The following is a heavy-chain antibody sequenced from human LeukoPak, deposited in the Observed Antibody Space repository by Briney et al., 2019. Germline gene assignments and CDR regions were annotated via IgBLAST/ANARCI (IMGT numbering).Heavy chain of an antibody. V-gene: IGHV3-30-3*01. CDR2: ISYDGSNK. D-gene: IGHD3-9*01. Sequence: PGGSLRLSCAASGFTFSSYAMHWVRQAPGKGLEWLAVISYDGSNKYYADSGKGRFTISRDNSKNTLYMQMNSLRAEDTTVYYCARERYFDWLLGGHFHHWGQGTLVSVSS. CDR1: GFTFSSYA. CDR3: ARERYFDWLLGGHFHH. J-gene: IGHJ4*02.